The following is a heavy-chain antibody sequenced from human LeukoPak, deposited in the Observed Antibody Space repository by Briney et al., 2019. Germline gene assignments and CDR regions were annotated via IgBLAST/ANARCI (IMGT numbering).Heavy chain of an antibody. Sequence: SAKVSCKASGFTFSNSAIQWVRQARGQRLEWIGWIIVGSGRTHYAQNLQERLTITRDMSTNTAYMELSSLRSEDTAVYYCAAELYSGTYGRCCSFAFWGQGTPVTVSS. J-gene: IGHJ4*02. CDR1: GFTFSNSA. CDR2: IIVGSGRT. V-gene: IGHV1-58*02. D-gene: IGHD1-26*01. CDR3: AAELYSGTYGRCCSFAF.